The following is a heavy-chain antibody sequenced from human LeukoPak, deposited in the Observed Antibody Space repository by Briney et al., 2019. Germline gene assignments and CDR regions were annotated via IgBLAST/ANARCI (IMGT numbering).Heavy chain of an antibody. CDR2: IIPILGIA. D-gene: IGHD6-6*01. V-gene: IGHV1-69*04. CDR1: GGTFSSYA. CDR3: ARAPTHYSSSSDFDY. J-gene: IGHJ4*02. Sequence: SVKVSCKASGGTFSSYAISWVRQAPGQGLEWMGRIIPILGIANYAQKFQGRVTITADKSTSTAYMELSSLRSEDTAVYYCARAPTHYSSSSDFDYWGQVTLVTVSS.